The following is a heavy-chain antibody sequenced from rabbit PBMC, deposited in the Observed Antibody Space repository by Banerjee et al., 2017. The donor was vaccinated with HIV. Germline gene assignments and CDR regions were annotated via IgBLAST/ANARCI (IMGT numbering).Heavy chain of an antibody. CDR1: GFDFNNYG. CDR2: IDPVFGIT. J-gene: IGHJ4*01. Sequence: QEQLVESGGGLVQPGGSLKLSCKASGFDFNNYGVSWVRQAPGKGLEWIGYIDPVFGITYYANWVNGRFSISRENAQNTVFLQMTSLTAADTATYFCARDLTDVIGWNFGWWGPGTLVTVS. CDR3: ARDLTDVIGWNFGW. V-gene: IGHV1S47*01. D-gene: IGHD1-1*01.